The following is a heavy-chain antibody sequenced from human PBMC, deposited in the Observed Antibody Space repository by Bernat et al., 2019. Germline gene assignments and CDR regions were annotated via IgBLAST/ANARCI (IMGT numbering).Heavy chain of an antibody. CDR3: ARSPPNRGVDY. J-gene: IGHJ4*02. Sequence: QVQLVQSGAEVKTPGASVKVSCKASEYTFTSYDFNWVRQVTGQGLEWMGWVSPNSGNTGYAQKFQGRVTMTRDTSISTVYMELSSLRSEDTAVYYCARSPPNRGVDYWGQGTLVTVSS. CDR2: VSPNSGNT. D-gene: IGHD7-27*01. V-gene: IGHV1-8*01. CDR1: EYTFTSYD.